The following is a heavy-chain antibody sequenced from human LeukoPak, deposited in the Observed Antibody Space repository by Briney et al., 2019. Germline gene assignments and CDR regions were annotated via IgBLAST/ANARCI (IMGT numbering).Heavy chain of an antibody. D-gene: IGHD2/OR15-2a*01. J-gene: IGHJ4*02. CDR3: AKGHPHFNYFDY. CDR1: GFTFDDYA. Sequence: PGRSLRLSCAASGFTFDDYAMHWVRQAPGKGLEWVSGISWNSGSIGYADSVKGRFTISRGNAKNSLYLQMNSLRAEDTALYYCAKGHPHFNYFDYWGQGTLVTVSS. V-gene: IGHV3-9*01. CDR2: ISWNSGSI.